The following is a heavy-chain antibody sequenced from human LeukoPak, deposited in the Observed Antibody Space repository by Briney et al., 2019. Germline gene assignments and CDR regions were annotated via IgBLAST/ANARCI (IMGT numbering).Heavy chain of an antibody. CDR1: GGTFSSYA. D-gene: IGHD3-3*01. CDR2: IIPIFGTA. Sequence: SVKVSCKASGGTFSSYAISWVRQAPGQGLEWMGGIIPIFGTANYAQKFQGRVTITTDESTSTAYMELSSLRSEDTAVYYCARDRNPITIFGVVTLDYWGQGTLVTVSS. J-gene: IGHJ4*02. CDR3: ARDRNPITIFGVVTLDY. V-gene: IGHV1-69*05.